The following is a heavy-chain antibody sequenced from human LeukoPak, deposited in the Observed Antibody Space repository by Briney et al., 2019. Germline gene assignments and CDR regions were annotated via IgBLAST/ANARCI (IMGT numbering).Heavy chain of an antibody. CDR1: DHTLNIYW. D-gene: IGHD2-21*01. CDR2: IFLNDSQI. J-gene: IGHJ4*02. Sequence: GESLKISCKESDHTLNIYWIAWVRQMPGRGLEWMGIIFLNDSQIEYNPSFQGQITVSADKSVKTANLQWDSLQTSDTALYYCATSTYSVAAHIDYWGQGTPVTVST. CDR3: ATSTYSVAAHIDY. V-gene: IGHV5-51*01.